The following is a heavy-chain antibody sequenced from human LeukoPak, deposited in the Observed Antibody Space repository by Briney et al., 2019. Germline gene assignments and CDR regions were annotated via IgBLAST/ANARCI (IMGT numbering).Heavy chain of an antibody. CDR3: ARGPRITMIVVVTPFGY. J-gene: IGHJ4*02. D-gene: IGHD3-22*01. CDR1: GYTFTGYY. V-gene: IGHV1-2*02. CDR2: INPNSGGT. Sequence: ASVKVSCKASGYTFTGYYMHWVRQAPGQGLEWMGWINPNSGGTNYAQKFQGRVTMTRDTSISTAYMELSRLRSDDTAVYYCARGPRITMIVVVTPFGYWGQGTLVTVSS.